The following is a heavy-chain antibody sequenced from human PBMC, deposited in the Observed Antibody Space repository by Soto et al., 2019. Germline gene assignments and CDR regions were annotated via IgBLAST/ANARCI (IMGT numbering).Heavy chain of an antibody. CDR2: ISNSGGST. CDR1: GFTFVSYA. CDR3: AREYSGYGLEYHFDY. J-gene: IGHJ4*02. D-gene: IGHD5-12*01. Sequence: GGSLRLSCAASGFTFVSYAMTWVRQAPGKGLEWVSTISNSGGSTYYADSVKGRFTISRDNSKNTLYLQMNSLRAEDTAVYYCAREYSGYGLEYHFDYWGQGTLVTVSS. V-gene: IGHV3-23*01.